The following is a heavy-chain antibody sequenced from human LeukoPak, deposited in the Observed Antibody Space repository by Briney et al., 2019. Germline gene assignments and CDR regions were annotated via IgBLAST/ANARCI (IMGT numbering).Heavy chain of an antibody. CDR3: TLEPRWWA. CDR2: LRSKTDGETA. J-gene: IGHJ5*01. V-gene: IGHV3-15*01. CDR1: GITFNNAW. Sequence: GGSLRLSCEASGITFNNAWLDWVRRTPGKGLEWLGRLRSKTDGETADYATPVKDRFTISRDDSKATFFLLMNSLKTEDTGVYYCTLEPRWWALGQGTPVNVFS. D-gene: IGHD2-15*01.